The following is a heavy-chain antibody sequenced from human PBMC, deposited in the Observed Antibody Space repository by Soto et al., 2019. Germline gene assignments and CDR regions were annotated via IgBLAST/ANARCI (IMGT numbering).Heavy chain of an antibody. Sequence: QVQLVQSGAGVREPGASVKISCKASGYTFTNYAIHWVRQAPGQRPEWMGWINAGNADKKYSEKFHGRVTITRDTSATTTYMDLSSLKSEDTAVYYCTRGRWTQTTADYYLDYWGQGTLVTVSS. D-gene: IGHD1-1*01. J-gene: IGHJ4*02. CDR2: INAGNADK. CDR3: TRGRWTQTTADYYLDY. CDR1: GYTFTNYA. V-gene: IGHV1-3*01.